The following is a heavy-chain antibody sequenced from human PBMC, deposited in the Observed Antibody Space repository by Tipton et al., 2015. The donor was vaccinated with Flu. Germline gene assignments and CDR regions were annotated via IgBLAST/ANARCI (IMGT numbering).Heavy chain of an antibody. CDR3: ARDRSGQLWSTYYYFGMDV. V-gene: IGHV3-30-3*01. J-gene: IGHJ6*02. Sequence: SLKLSCEASGLTFNNYAMYWVRQAPGKGLEWVAVISYDGSNKYYADSVKGRFTISRDNSKNTLFLQMNSLRAEDTAVYYCARDRSGQLWSTYYYFGMDVLGQRTTVTVS. CDR1: GLTFNNYA. CDR2: ISYDGSNK. D-gene: IGHD5-18*01.